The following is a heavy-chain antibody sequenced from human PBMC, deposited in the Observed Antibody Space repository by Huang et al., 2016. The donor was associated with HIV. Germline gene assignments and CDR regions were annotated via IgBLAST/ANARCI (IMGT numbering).Heavy chain of an antibody. D-gene: IGHD3-9*01. CDR1: EYTLTELS. CDR3: ATGFDVFFDF. V-gene: IGHV1-24*01. CDR2: FDAESGET. Sequence: QVQLVQSRAEVKKPGASVKVSCKVSEYTLTELSIHWVRQPPGKGLEWMGGFDAESGETIYAQKFQGRVTMTEDTSTETAFMELSGLRTEDTAVYYCATGFDVFFDFWGQGTLVTVSS. J-gene: IGHJ4*02.